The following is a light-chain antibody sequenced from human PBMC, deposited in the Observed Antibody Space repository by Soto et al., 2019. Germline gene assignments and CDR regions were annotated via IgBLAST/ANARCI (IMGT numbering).Light chain of an antibody. Sequence: EVELTQSPGTLSLSPGERDTLSCRASQSVSSSHLGWYQQKRGQAPRLLIYDTSTRATGIPDRFSGSGSRTDFTLTFSTLEPEYFAVYHCQQYGASPCTFGQGTKVEVK. CDR2: DTS. CDR3: QQYGASPCT. CDR1: QSVSSSH. J-gene: IGKJ1*01. V-gene: IGKV3-20*01.